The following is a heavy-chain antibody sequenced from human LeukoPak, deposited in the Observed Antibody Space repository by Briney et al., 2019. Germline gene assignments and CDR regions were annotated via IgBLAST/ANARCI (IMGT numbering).Heavy chain of an antibody. D-gene: IGHD3-10*01. CDR3: AKDIGQAYYGSGSHSTTYAY. CDR2: ISWNNGSI. J-gene: IGHJ4*02. Sequence: GGSLRLSCAASGFTFDDYAMHWVRQAPGKGLEWVSGISWNNGSIGYADSVKGRFTISRDNAKNSLYLQMNSLRAEDTALYYCAKDIGQAYYGSGSHSTTYAYWGQGTLVTVSS. CDR1: GFTFDDYA. V-gene: IGHV3-9*01.